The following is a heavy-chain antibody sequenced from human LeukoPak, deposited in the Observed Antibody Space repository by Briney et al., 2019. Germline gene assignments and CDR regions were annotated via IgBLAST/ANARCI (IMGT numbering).Heavy chain of an antibody. CDR2: IKQDGSEK. V-gene: IGHV3-7*03. CDR3: AKDINIWFGELRIDY. CDR1: GFTFSSDW. D-gene: IGHD3-10*01. J-gene: IGHJ4*02. Sequence: GGCLRLSCAASGFTFSSDWMNWVRQAPGKGLGWGADIKQDGSEKYYVDSVKGRFTISRDNAKNSLYLQMNSLRAEDTALYYCAKDINIWFGELRIDYWGQGTLVTVSS.